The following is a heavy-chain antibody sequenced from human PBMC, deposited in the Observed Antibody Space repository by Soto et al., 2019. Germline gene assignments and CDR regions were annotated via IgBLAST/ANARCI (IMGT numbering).Heavy chain of an antibody. D-gene: IGHD5-18*01. V-gene: IGHV3-30*18. CDR3: AKPLRSGYSYGYSDY. Sequence: GGSLRLSCAASGFTFSSYGMHWVRQAPGKGLEWVAVISYDGSNKYYADSVKGRFTISRDNSKNTLYLQMNSLRAEDTAVYYCAKPLRSGYSYGYSDYWGQGTLVTVS. CDR1: GFTFSSYG. CDR2: ISYDGSNK. J-gene: IGHJ4*02.